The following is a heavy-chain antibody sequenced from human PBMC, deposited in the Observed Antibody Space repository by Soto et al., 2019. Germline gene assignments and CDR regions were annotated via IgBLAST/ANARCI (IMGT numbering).Heavy chain of an antibody. CDR2: ISSNSSYI. CDR1: GFTFSSYC. CDR3: SRDRGPGYCTNGVCYLLFDY. V-gene: IGHV3-21*01. D-gene: IGHD2-8*01. Sequence: GGSLRLSCAASGFTFSSYCMNWVRQAPGKGLEWVSPISSNSSYIYYADSVKGRFTISRDNAKNSLYLQMNSLRAEDTAVYYCSRDRGPGYCTNGVCYLLFDYWGQGTLVTVSS. J-gene: IGHJ4*02.